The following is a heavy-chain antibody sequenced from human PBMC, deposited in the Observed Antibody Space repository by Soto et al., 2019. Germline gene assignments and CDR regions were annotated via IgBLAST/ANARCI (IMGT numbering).Heavy chain of an antibody. J-gene: IGHJ4*02. Sequence: GGSLSLSCASSGFAFSTFAMTWVRQAPGKGLEWVAAISVSGNNAYYADSVKGRFTISRDNSQNSVFLQMSSLRADDTAVYYCARDQLRPGILYSLGVLLPEYGLWGQGTRGTVSS. D-gene: IGHD3-22*01. CDR1: GFAFSTFA. CDR3: ARDQLRPGILYSLGVLLPEYGL. CDR2: ISVSGNNA. V-gene: IGHV3-23*01.